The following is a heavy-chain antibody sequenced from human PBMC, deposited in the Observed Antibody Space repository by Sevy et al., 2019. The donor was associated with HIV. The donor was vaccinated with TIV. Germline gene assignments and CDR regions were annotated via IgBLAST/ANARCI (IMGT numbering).Heavy chain of an antibody. J-gene: IGHJ4*02. CDR3: ATTKDYYESSGEPFDY. V-gene: IGHV1-24*01. CDR2: FDPEDAET. D-gene: IGHD3-22*01. Sequence: GASVKVSCKVSGSTLSQMAMHWVRQAPGKGLEWMATFDPEDAETIYTQKLQGRVTMTEDTSRDTAYMELSNLRSEDTVVYYCATTKDYYESSGEPFDYWGQGTLVTVSS. CDR1: GSTLSQMA.